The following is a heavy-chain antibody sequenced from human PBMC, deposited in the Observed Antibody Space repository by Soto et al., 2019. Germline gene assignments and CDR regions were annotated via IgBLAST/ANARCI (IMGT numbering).Heavy chain of an antibody. Sequence: VQLVESGGGLVQPGRSLRLSCSASGFTFDDYAMHWVRQAPGNGLEWVSGISWNSGSIGYADSVKGRFTISRANAKHSLYLQMNSLRAKDTALYYCAKDWSRAIQYYGYGMDVWVQGTTVTVSS. CDR2: ISWNSGSI. J-gene: IGHJ6*02. V-gene: IGHV3-9*01. CDR3: AKDWSRAIQYYGYGMDV. CDR1: GFTFDDYA. D-gene: IGHD1-26*01.